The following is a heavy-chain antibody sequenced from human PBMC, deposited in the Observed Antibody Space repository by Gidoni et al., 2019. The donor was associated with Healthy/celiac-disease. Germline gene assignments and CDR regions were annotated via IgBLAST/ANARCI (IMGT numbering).Heavy chain of an antibody. D-gene: IGHD3-10*01. Sequence: EVQLVQSGAEAKKPGESLKISCTRSGYSFTSYWIGWPRQMPGKGLEWMGIINPGDSDTRYSPSFQGQVTISADKSISTAYLQWSSLKASDTAMYYCARNLGEHYYGSVSYYTSGWFDPWGQGTLVTVSS. V-gene: IGHV5-51*03. CDR3: ARNLGEHYYGSVSYYTSGWFDP. CDR1: GYSFTSYW. CDR2: INPGDSDT. J-gene: IGHJ5*02.